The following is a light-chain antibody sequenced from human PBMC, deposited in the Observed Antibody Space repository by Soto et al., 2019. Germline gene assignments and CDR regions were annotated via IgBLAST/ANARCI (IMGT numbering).Light chain of an antibody. V-gene: IGLV2-8*01. CDR3: SSYVVSYSGV. CDR2: QVT. CDR1: SSDVDNYCY. Sequence: QSVLTQPPSASGSPGQSVTISCTGISSDVDNYCYVSWFQQHPGKAPKLIIYQVTKRPSGVPDRFSASKSGNTASLTVSGLQAEDEADYYCSSYVVSYSGVFGGGTKLTVL. J-gene: IGLJ3*02.